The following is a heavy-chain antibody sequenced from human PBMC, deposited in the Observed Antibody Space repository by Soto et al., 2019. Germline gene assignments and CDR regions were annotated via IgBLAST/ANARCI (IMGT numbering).Heavy chain of an antibody. J-gene: IGHJ4*02. CDR3: ARGQGGYSSSWYDY. CDR1: GFSFSDYS. Sequence: GGSLGLSCAASGFSFSDYSMNWVRQAPGKGLVWVSRINSDGTTTYYGDSVKGRFTISRDNAKNSLYLQMNSLRGEDTAVYYCARGQGGYSSSWYDYWGQGTLVTVSS. CDR2: INSDGTTT. V-gene: IGHV3-74*01. D-gene: IGHD6-13*01.